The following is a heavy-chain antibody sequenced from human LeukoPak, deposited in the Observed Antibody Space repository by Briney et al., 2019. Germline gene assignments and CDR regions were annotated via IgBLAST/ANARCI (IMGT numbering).Heavy chain of an antibody. Sequence: EASVKVSCKASGGTFSSYAISWVRQAPGQELEWMGGIIPIFGTANYAQKFQGRVTITADESTSTAYMELSSLRSEDTAVYYCARVLARVYWGQGTLVTVSS. V-gene: IGHV1-69*01. CDR3: ARVLARVY. J-gene: IGHJ4*02. CDR2: IIPIFGTA. CDR1: GGTFSSYA. D-gene: IGHD3-3*02.